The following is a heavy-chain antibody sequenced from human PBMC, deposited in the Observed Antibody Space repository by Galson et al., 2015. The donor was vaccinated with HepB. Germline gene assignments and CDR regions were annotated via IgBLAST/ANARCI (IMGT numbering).Heavy chain of an antibody. CDR1: GYTFTGYY. Sequence: SVKVSCKASGYTFTGYYMHWVRQAPGQGLEWMGRINPNSGGTNYAQKFQGRVTMTRDTSISTAYMELRSLRSDDTAVYYCARFNLWSGYPFAYYYYYYMDVWGKGTTVTVSS. D-gene: IGHD3-3*01. J-gene: IGHJ6*03. CDR3: ARFNLWSGYPFAYYYYYYMDV. CDR2: INPNSGGT. V-gene: IGHV1-2*06.